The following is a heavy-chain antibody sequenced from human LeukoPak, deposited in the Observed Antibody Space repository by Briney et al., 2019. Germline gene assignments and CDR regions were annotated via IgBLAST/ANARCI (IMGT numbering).Heavy chain of an antibody. Sequence: GASVKVSFKASGGTFSIYAISWVRQAPGQGLEWMGGIIPIFGTANYAQKFQGRVTITADESTSTAYMELSSLRSEDTAVYYCARVIQLPNEYFQHWGQGTLVTVSS. J-gene: IGHJ1*01. CDR1: GGTFSIYA. V-gene: IGHV1-69*13. D-gene: IGHD2-2*01. CDR3: ARVIQLPNEYFQH. CDR2: IIPIFGTA.